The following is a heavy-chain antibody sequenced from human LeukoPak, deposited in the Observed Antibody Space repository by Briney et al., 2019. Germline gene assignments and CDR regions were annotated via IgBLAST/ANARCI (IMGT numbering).Heavy chain of an antibody. Sequence: GGSLRLSCAASEFSVGSNYMTWVRQAPGKGLEWVSLIYSGGSTYYADSVKGRFTISRDNSKNTLYLQMNSLRAEDTAVYYCARGDHYDSSGYLSWGQGTLVTVSS. CDR2: IYSGGST. V-gene: IGHV3-53*01. CDR3: ARGDHYDSSGYLS. CDR1: EFSVGSNY. J-gene: IGHJ5*02. D-gene: IGHD3-22*01.